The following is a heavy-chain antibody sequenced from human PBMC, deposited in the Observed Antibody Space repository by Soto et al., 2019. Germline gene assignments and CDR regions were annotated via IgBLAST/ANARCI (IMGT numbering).Heavy chain of an antibody. CDR1: GYTLTELS. CDR3: ATKPGYCSGGSCYRDY. V-gene: IGHV1-24*01. D-gene: IGHD2-15*01. J-gene: IGHJ4*02. Sequence: GASVKVSCKVSGYTLTELSMHWVRQAPGKGLEWMGGFDPEDGETIYAQKFQGRVTMTEDTSTDTAYMELSSLRSEDTAVYYCATKPGYCSGGSCYRDYWGQGTLVTVSS. CDR2: FDPEDGET.